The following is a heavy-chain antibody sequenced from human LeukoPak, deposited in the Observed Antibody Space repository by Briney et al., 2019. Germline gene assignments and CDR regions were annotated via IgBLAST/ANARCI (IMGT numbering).Heavy chain of an antibody. CDR2: ISRSGGII. CDR3: ARDLGIVTGFDY. V-gene: IGHV3-48*03. CDR1: GFTFSSYE. Sequence: GGSLRLSCAASGFTFSSYEMNWVRQAPGKGLEWVSYISRSGGIIYYADSVKGRFTISRDNTKNSLYLQMNSLRADDTAVYYCARDLGIVTGFDYWGQGTLVTVSS. J-gene: IGHJ4*02. D-gene: IGHD2-2*03.